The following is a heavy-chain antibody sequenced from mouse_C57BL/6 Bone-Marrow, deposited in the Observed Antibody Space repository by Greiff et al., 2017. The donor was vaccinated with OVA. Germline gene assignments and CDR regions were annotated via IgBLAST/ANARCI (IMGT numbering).Heavy chain of an antibody. CDR3: ARDDYVLYWNFDV. Sequence: EVQGVESGGGLVKPGGSLKLSCAASGFTFSSYAMSWVRQTPEKRLEWVATISDGGSYTYYPDNVKGRFTISRDNAKNNLYLQMSHLKSEDTAMYYCARDDYVLYWNFDVWGTGTTVTVSS. CDR1: GFTFSSYA. V-gene: IGHV5-4*01. D-gene: IGHD2-4*01. J-gene: IGHJ1*03. CDR2: ISDGGSYT.